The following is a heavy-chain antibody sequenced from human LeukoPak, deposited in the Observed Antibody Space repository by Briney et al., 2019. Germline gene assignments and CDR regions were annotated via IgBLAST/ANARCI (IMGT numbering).Heavy chain of an antibody. Sequence: GGSLRLSCAASGLAFSSSAMNWVRQTPGKGLEWLSYSSASSSDVYYADSVKGRFTISRDSAKSSLYLQMNSLTAEDTAIYFCARGRDHAFDIWGQGTRVTVSS. CDR3: ARGRDHAFDI. V-gene: IGHV3-48*01. CDR1: GLAFSSSA. CDR2: SSASSSDV. J-gene: IGHJ3*02.